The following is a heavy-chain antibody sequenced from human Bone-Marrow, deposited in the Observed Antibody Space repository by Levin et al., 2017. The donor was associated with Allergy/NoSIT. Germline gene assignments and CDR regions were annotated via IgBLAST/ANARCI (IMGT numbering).Heavy chain of an antibody. CDR1: GFTFTNYA. J-gene: IGHJ5*02. D-gene: IGHD1-26*01. Sequence: GGSLRLSCAASGFTFTNYAMHWVRQAPGKGLEWVAAISNDGSNTYYADSMKGRFTISRDTSKNTLYLQMNRLRAEDTALYYCVKESTYSIAYHHWYDPWGQGTLVTVSS. CDR3: VKESTYSIAYHHWYDP. CDR2: ISNDGSNT. V-gene: IGHV3-30*18.